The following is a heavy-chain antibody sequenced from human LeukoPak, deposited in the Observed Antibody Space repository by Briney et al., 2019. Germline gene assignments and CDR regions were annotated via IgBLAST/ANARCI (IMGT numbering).Heavy chain of an antibody. CDR3: ARGKFDFDY. J-gene: IGHJ4*02. CDR1: GFTFSNFW. V-gene: IGHV3-7*01. Sequence: GGSLRLSCADSGFTFSNFWMSWVRQTPGKGLEWVANINQDGTEKYYVDSVKGRFTISRDNAKTSLYLQMNSLRAEDTAVYYCARGKFDFDYWGQGTLVTVSS. D-gene: IGHD3-16*01. CDR2: INQDGTEK.